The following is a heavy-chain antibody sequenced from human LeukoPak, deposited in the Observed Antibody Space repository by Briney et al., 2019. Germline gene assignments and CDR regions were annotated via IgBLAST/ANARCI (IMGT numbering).Heavy chain of an antibody. CDR2: ISAYNGNT. V-gene: IGHV1-18*01. Sequence: GSSVKVSCKASGGTFSSYAISWVRQAPGQGLEWMGWISAYNGNTNYAQKLQGRVTMTTDTSTSTAYMELRSLRSDDTAVYYCARYLGSGRNWFDPWGQGTLVTVSS. J-gene: IGHJ5*02. CDR3: ARYLGSGRNWFDP. D-gene: IGHD3-10*01. CDR1: GGTFSSYA.